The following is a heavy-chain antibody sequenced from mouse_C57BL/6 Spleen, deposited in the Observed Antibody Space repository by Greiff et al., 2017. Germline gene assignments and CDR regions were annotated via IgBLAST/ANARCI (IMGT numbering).Heavy chain of an antibody. D-gene: IGHD1-1*01. J-gene: IGHJ3*01. CDR1: GFTFSNYW. V-gene: IGHV6-3*01. CDR2: IRLKSDNYAT. Sequence: EVKLEESGGGLVQPGGSMKLSCVASGFTFSNYWMNWVRQSPEKGLEWVAQIRLKSDNYATQYAESVKGRFTISRDDSKSSVYLQMNNLRAEDTGIYYCTPDYYGSSYGFAYWGQGTLVTVSA. CDR3: TPDYYGSSYGFAY.